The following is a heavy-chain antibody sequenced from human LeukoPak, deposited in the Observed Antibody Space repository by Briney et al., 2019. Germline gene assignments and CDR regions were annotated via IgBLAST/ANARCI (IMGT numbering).Heavy chain of an antibody. CDR3: ARVVPAAMEIDY. Sequence: PSETLSLTCTVSGGSISSGDYYWRWIRQPPRKGLERIGYIYYSGSTYYNPSLKSRVTISVDTSKNQFSLKLSSVTAADTAVYYCARVVPAAMEIDYWGQGTLVTVSS. J-gene: IGHJ4*02. V-gene: IGHV4-30-4*01. CDR2: IYYSGST. D-gene: IGHD2-2*01. CDR1: GGSISSGDYY.